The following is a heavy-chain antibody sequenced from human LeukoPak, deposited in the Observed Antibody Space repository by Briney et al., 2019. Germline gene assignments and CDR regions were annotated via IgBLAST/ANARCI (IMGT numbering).Heavy chain of an antibody. J-gene: IGHJ4*02. CDR2: ISLNGETT. CDR1: GFSVSSFG. CDR3: AQGFSSGWYPY. V-gene: IGHV3-23*01. D-gene: IGHD6-19*01. Sequence: GGSLRLSCAVSGFSVSSFGMSWVRQASGKGLEWISAISLNGETTWYADSVKGRFTISRDNSKNTLYLQLTSLRAEDTAVYYCAQGFSSGWYPYWGQGSLVSVSS.